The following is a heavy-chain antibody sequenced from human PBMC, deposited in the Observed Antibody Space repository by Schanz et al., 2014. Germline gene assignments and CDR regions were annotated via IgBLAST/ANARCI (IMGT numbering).Heavy chain of an antibody. J-gene: IGHJ4*02. CDR1: GYTFTAYG. CDR2: IIPILGIA. CDR3: ARGRTFDY. V-gene: IGHV1-69*09. Sequence: VQSVHSGTEVQKLGASVKVSCQTSGYTFTAYGINWVRQAPGQGLEWMGRIIPILGIANYAQNFQGRVTITADKSTTTAYMELNSLNSDDTAVYYCARGRTFDYWGQGTLVTVSS.